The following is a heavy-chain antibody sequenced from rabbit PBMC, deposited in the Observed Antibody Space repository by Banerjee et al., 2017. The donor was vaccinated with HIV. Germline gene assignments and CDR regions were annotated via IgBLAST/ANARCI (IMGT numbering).Heavy chain of an antibody. Sequence: QEQLVESGGDLVKPGASLTLTCTASGFDFSSNAMCWVRQAPGKGLEWIGCIYTGDGKTYYASWAKGRFTISKTSSTTVTLQMTSLTAADTATYLCARDDVINSGYWDLWGPGTLVTVS. J-gene: IGHJ4*01. CDR3: ARDDVINSGYWDL. D-gene: IGHD1-1*01. CDR1: GFDFSSNA. V-gene: IGHV1S45*01. CDR2: IYTGDGKT.